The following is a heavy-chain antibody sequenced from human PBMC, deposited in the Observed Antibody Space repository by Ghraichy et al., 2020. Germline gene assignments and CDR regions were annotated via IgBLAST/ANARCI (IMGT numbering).Heavy chain of an antibody. J-gene: IGHJ4*02. Sequence: GGSLRLSCAASGFTFSSYAMHWVRQAPGKGLEWVAVISYDGSNKYYADSVKGRFTISRDNSKNTLYLQMNSLRAEDTAVYYCARDRRFLEWLFYFDYWGQGTLVTVSS. CDR1: GFTFSSYA. V-gene: IGHV3-30*04. CDR3: ARDRRFLEWLFYFDY. CDR2: ISYDGSNK. D-gene: IGHD3-3*01.